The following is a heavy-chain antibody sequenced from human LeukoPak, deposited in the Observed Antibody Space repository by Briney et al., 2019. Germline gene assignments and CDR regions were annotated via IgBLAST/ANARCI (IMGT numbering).Heavy chain of an antibody. CDR1: NGSINSNSNY. J-gene: IGHJ5*02. Sequence: SETLSLTCTLSNGSINSNSNYWGWVRQPPGKGLEWIGSIYYTGKTYYNASLKSRISISLETSKNQFSLMLNSVTAADTAMYYCARDFGSSSWGWFDPWGQGTMVIVSS. V-gene: IGHV4-39*07. D-gene: IGHD6-6*01. CDR3: ARDFGSSSWGWFDP. CDR2: IYYTGKT.